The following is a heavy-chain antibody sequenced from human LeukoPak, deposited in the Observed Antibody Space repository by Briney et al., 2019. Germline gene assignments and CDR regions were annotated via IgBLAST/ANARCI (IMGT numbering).Heavy chain of an antibody. CDR2: INPNSGGT. D-gene: IGHD6-19*01. CDR3: ARGGEQWLAGRYYFDY. V-gene: IGHV1-2*02. Sequence: ASVKVSCKASGYTFTGYYMYWVRQAPGQGLEWMGWINPNSGGTNYAQKFQGRVTMTRDTSISAAYMELSRLRSDDTAVYYCARGGEQWLAGRYYFDYWGQGTLVSVSS. J-gene: IGHJ4*02. CDR1: GYTFTGYY.